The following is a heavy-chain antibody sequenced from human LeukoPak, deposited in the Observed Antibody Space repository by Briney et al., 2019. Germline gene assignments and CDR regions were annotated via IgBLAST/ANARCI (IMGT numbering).Heavy chain of an antibody. CDR1: GFTFASSW. Sequence: GGSLRLSCVVSGFTFASSWMTWVRQAPGKGLEWVANIKEDGSEKHYVDSVKGRFTISRDNAKNSLYLQMNSLRAEDTAVYYCARQVVPAAIRYYYGMDVWGQGTTVTVSS. J-gene: IGHJ6*02. CDR3: ARQVVPAAIRYYYGMDV. CDR2: IKEDGSEK. D-gene: IGHD2-2*02. V-gene: IGHV3-7*01.